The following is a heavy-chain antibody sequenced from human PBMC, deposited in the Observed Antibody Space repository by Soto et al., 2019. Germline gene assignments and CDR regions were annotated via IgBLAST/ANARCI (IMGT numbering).Heavy chain of an antibody. Sequence: PSETLSLTCTVSGGSISSGNYYWSWIRQPPGKGLEWIGYIYYSGSTYYNPSLKSRVTISVDTSKNQFSLKLSSVTAADTAVYYCAREKGGDGYTWRGYYFDYWGQGTLVTVSS. J-gene: IGHJ4*02. CDR1: GGSISSGNYY. D-gene: IGHD5-12*01. CDR2: IYYSGST. CDR3: AREKGGDGYTWRGYYFDY. V-gene: IGHV4-30-4*01.